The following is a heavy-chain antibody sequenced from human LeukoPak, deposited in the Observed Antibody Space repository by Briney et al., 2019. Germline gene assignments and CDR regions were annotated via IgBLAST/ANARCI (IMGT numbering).Heavy chain of an antibody. J-gene: IGHJ4*02. CDR3: AREGYSSRNFDY. D-gene: IGHD6-13*01. V-gene: IGHV1-69*06. CDR1: GGTFSSYA. CDR2: IIPIFGTA. Sequence: ASVKVSCKASGGTFSSYAISWVRQAPGQGLEWMGGIIPIFGTANYAQKFQGRVTITADKSTSTAYMELSSLRSEDTAVYYCAREGYSSRNFDYWGQGTLVTVSS.